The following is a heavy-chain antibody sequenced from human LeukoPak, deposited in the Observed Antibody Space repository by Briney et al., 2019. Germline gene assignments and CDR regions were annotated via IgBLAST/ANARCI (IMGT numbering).Heavy chain of an antibody. CDR1: GGSISSYY. Sequence: SETLSLTCAVYGGSISSYYWSWIRQPAGKGLEWIGRIYTSGSTNYNPSLKSRVAMSVDTSKNQFSLKLSSVTAADTAVYYCARDRGKLELHYYYYYMDVWGKGTTVTVSS. V-gene: IGHV4-4*07. D-gene: IGHD1-7*01. CDR2: IYTSGST. J-gene: IGHJ6*03. CDR3: ARDRGKLELHYYYYYMDV.